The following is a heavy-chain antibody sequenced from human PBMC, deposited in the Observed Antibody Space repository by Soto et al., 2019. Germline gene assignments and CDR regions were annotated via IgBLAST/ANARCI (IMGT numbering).Heavy chain of an antibody. CDR2: ISGSGGST. V-gene: IGHV3-23*01. Sequence: GGSLRLSCAASGFTFSSYSMNWVRQAPGKGLEWVSAISGSGGSTYYADSVKGRFTISRDNSKNTLYLQMNSLRAEDTAVYYCAKAGGFLEWLSGDYWGQGTLVTVSS. CDR1: GFTFSSYS. CDR3: AKAGGFLEWLSGDY. D-gene: IGHD3-3*01. J-gene: IGHJ4*02.